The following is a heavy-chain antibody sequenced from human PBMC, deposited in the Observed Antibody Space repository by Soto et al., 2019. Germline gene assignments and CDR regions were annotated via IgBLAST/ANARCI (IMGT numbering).Heavy chain of an antibody. J-gene: IGHJ6*03. D-gene: IGHD6-19*01. Sequence: QDQLVQSGGEVKKPGASVKVSCKASGYSFTNYGITWVRQATGQGFEWMGWISAYNGHTNYAQKLQGRVTMTTDASTSTAYLELRSLRSDDTAVYYCARDRGVAPPVAGNTHYYYYMDVWGKGTTVTVSS. CDR1: GYSFTNYG. CDR2: ISAYNGHT. V-gene: IGHV1-18*01. CDR3: ARDRGVAPPVAGNTHYYYYMDV.